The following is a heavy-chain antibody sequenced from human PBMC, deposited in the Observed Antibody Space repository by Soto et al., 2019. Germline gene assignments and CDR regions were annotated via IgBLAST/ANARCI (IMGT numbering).Heavy chain of an antibody. V-gene: IGHV1-2*02. D-gene: IGHD3-10*01. CDR2: INPNSGGT. CDR3: ARDGAEKLLWFGELLPGYYCYGMDV. Sequence: ASVKVSCKASGYTFTGYYMHWVRQAPGQGLEWMGWINPNSGGTNYAQKFQGRVTMTRDTSISTAYMELSRLRSDDTAVYYCARDGAEKLLWFGELLPGYYCYGMDVWGQGTTVTVSS. J-gene: IGHJ6*02. CDR1: GYTFTGYY.